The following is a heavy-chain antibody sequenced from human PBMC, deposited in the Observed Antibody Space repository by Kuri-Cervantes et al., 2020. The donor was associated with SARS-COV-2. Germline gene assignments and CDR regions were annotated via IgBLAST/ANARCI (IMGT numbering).Heavy chain of an antibody. V-gene: IGHV4-34*01. CDR2: INHSGST. CDR3: ARRIAAAGAFDY. J-gene: IGHJ4*02. D-gene: IGHD6-13*01. CDR1: GGSFSGYY. Sequence: SETQSLTCAVYGGSFSGYYWSWIRQPPGKGLEWIGEINHSGSTNYNPSLKSRVTISVDTSKNQFSLKLSSVTAADTAVYYCARRIAAAGAFDYWAREPWSPSPQ.